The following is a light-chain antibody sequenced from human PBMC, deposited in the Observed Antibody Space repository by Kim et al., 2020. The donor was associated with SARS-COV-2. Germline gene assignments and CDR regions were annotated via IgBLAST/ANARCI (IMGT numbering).Light chain of an antibody. Sequence: SYELTQPPSVSVSPGQTASITCSGDRLGDKYACWYQQKPGQSPVLVIYHDTKRPSGIPERFSGSNSGNTATLTISGTQAMDEADYYCQAWDSSNAVFGGGTKLTVL. V-gene: IGLV3-1*01. CDR2: HDT. J-gene: IGLJ3*02. CDR3: QAWDSSNAV. CDR1: RLGDKY.